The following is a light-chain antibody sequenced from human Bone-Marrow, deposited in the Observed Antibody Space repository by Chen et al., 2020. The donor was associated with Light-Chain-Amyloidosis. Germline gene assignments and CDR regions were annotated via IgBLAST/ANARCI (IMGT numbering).Light chain of an antibody. J-gene: IGLJ2*01. CDR1: DLPTKY. V-gene: IGLV3-25*03. Sequence: SYELTQPPSVSVSPGQTARITCSGEDLPTKYAYWYQQKPGQAPVLVIHRDTERPSGISERFSGSSSGTTATLTISGVQAEDEDDYHCQSADSSGTYEVIFGGGTKLTVL. CDR3: QSADSSGTYEVI. CDR2: RDT.